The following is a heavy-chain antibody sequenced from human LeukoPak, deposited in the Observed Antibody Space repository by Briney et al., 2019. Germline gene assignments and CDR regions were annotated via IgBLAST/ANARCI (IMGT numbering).Heavy chain of an antibody. CDR2: IYYSGST. CDR3: ARGGNYYYYYYMDV. V-gene: IGHV4-59*01. D-gene: IGHD6-13*01. Sequence: SETLSLTCTVSGGSISSYYWSWIRQPPGEGLVWIAYIYYSGSTNYNPSLKSRVTISVDTSKNQFSLKLSSVTAADTAVYYCARGGNYYYYYYMDVWGKGTTVTISS. J-gene: IGHJ6*03. CDR1: GGSISSYY.